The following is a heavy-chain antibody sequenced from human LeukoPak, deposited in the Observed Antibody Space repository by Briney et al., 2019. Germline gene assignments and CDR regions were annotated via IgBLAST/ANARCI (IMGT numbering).Heavy chain of an antibody. Sequence: PGGSLRLSCAASGFTVSNNYMHWIRQAPGKGLEWVSLIYSGGSTYYADFVKDRFTISRDNSKNTLYLQINSLRVEDAAVYYCARDPSAVAINTYAWGQGTLVTVSS. CDR1: GFTVSNNY. V-gene: IGHV3-66*01. J-gene: IGHJ5*02. D-gene: IGHD6-13*01. CDR3: ARDPSAVAINTYA. CDR2: IYSGGST.